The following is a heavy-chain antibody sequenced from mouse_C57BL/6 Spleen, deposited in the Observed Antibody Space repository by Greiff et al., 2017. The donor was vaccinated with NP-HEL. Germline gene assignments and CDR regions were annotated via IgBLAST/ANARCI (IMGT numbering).Heavy chain of an antibody. V-gene: IGHV3-6*01. Sequence: DVQLQESGPGLVKPSQSLSLTCSVTGYSITSGYYWNWIRQFPGNKLEWMGYISYDGSNNYNPSLKNRISITRDTSKNQFFLKLNSVTTEDTATSYFASRIYPLYYFDYWGQGTTLTVSS. CDR2: ISYDGSN. D-gene: IGHD2-1*01. CDR3: ASRIYPLYYFDY. CDR1: GYSITSGYY. J-gene: IGHJ2*01.